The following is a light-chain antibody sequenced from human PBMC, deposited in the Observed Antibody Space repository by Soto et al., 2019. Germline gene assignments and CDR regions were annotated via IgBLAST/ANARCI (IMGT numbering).Light chain of an antibody. Sequence: QSVLTQPASGSGSPGQSITISCTGTSSDVGGYNYVSWYQQHPGKAPKLMIYEVSNRPSGVSNRFSGSKSGNTASLTISGLQAEDEADYYCSSYTSSTFYVFGTGTKVTVL. CDR2: EVS. V-gene: IGLV2-14*01. CDR3: SSYTSSTFYV. J-gene: IGLJ1*01. CDR1: SSDVGGYNY.